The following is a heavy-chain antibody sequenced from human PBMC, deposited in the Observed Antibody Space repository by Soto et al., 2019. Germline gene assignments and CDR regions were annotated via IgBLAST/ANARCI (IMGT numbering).Heavy chain of an antibody. V-gene: IGHV3-33*01. J-gene: IGHJ6*02. D-gene: IGHD4-4*01. CDR3: ARDTVGPWSHRDYYYYGMDV. Sequence: QVQLVESGGGVVQPGRSLRLSCAASGFTFSSYGMHWVRQAPGKGLEWVAVIWYDGSNKYYADSVKGRFTISRDNSKNSLYRQMNSLRAEDTAVYYCARDTVGPWSHRDYYYYGMDVWGQGTTVTVSS. CDR1: GFTFSSYG. CDR2: IWYDGSNK.